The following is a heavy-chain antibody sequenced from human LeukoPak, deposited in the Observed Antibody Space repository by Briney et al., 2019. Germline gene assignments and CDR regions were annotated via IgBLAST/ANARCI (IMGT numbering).Heavy chain of an antibody. CDR3: ARPLGYNYGSSLCFDY. V-gene: IGHV3-21*01. CDR1: GFTFSSYS. Sequence: GGSLRLSCAASGFTFSSYSMNWVRQAPGKGLEWVSSISSSRSYIYYADSVKGRFTISRDNAKHSLYLQMNSMRAEDTAVYYCARPLGYNYGSSLCFDYWGQGTLVSASS. CDR2: ISSSRSYI. D-gene: IGHD5-18*01. J-gene: IGHJ4*02.